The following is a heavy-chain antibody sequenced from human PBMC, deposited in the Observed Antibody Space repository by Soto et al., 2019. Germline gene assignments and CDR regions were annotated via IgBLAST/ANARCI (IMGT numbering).Heavy chain of an antibody. V-gene: IGHV1-24*01. CDR1: GYTLTELS. CDR2: FDPEDGET. CDR3: ATLTPYCTNGVCTFDY. J-gene: IGHJ4*02. Sequence: GASVKVSCKVSGYTLTELSMHWVRQAPGKGLEWMGGFDPEDGETIYAQKFQGRVTMTEDTSTDTAYMEPSSLRSEDTAVYYCATLTPYCTNGVCTFDYWGQGTLVTVSS. D-gene: IGHD2-8*01.